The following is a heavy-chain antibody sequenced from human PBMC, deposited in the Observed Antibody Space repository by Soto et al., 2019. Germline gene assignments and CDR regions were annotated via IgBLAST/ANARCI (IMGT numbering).Heavy chain of an antibody. CDR2: TYYRSKWYN. CDR3: ARDWESITMVRGATGWFDP. V-gene: IGHV6-1*01. J-gene: IGHJ5*02. CDR1: GDSVSSNSAA. D-gene: IGHD3-10*01. Sequence: PSQTLSLTCVISGDSVSSNSAAWNWIRQSPSRGLEWLGRTYYRSKWYNDYAVSVKSRITINPDTSKNQFSLQLNSVTPEDTAVYYCARDWESITMVRGATGWFDPWGQGTLVTVSS.